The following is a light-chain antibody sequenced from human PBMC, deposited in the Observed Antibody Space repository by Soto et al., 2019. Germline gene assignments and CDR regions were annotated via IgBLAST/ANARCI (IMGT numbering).Light chain of an antibody. J-gene: IGLJ3*02. Sequence: QLVLTQSPSASASLGASVKLTCTLSSGHSSYTIAWHQQQPEKGPRYLMTRHSDGSPSKGDGIPDRFSGSSSGAERYLSISSLQSYDEYDYYCQTWGTGIEVFGGGTKLTVL. CDR3: QTWGTGIEV. CDR2: RHSDGSP. V-gene: IGLV4-69*01. CDR1: SGHSSYT.